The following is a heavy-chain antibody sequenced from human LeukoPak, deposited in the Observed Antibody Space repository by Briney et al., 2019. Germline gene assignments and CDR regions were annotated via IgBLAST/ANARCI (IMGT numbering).Heavy chain of an antibody. J-gene: IGHJ4*02. CDR1: GYTFTSYA. V-gene: IGHV1-3*01. CDR2: INAGNGNT. CDR3: ARDSDYYDSSGYFDH. D-gene: IGHD3-22*01. Sequence: ASVKVSCKASGYTFTSYAMHWVRQAPGQRLEWMGWINAGNGNTKYSQKFQGRVTITRGTSASTAYMELSSLRSEDTAVYYCARDSDYYDSSGYFDHWGQGTLVTVSS.